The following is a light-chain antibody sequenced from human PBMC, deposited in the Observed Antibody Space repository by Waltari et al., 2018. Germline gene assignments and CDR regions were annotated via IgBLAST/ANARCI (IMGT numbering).Light chain of an antibody. CDR3: QQHGTLPAT. Sequence: EIVLTQSPATASLSPGERVTLSRSASQTVGCSSLAWYQQKPGQAPRLVIYRASRRATGIPDRFSGSGSGTDFSLTISRLEPEDFAVYYCQQHGTLPATFGQGTKVEIK. J-gene: IGKJ1*01. CDR2: RAS. V-gene: IGKV3-20*01. CDR1: QTVGCSS.